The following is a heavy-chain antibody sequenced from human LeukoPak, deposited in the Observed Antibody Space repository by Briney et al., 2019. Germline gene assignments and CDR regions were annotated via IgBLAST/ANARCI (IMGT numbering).Heavy chain of an antibody. CDR2: LSWDGGST. D-gene: IGHD2-15*01. CDR3: AKEDIVGVVAGRRRGYFQH. J-gene: IGHJ1*01. V-gene: IGHV3-43*01. Sequence: PGGSVSLLCGVSGFPHHDYTMLGVRQPPARGRAWVSLLSWDGGSTLYAESVKGRFPISRDNSETSRYLQMNSLRTEDTAVYDCAKEDIVGVVAGRRRGYFQHWGQGTLVTVSS. CDR1: GFPHHDYT.